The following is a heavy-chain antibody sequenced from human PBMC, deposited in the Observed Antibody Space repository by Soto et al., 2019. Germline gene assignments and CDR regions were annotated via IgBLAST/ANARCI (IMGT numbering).Heavy chain of an antibody. V-gene: IGHV1-2*04. CDR3: ARAGRTVGATQYEWFDP. J-gene: IGHJ5*02. D-gene: IGHD1-26*01. CDR1: GYTFTGYY. CDR2: INPNSGGT. Sequence: ASVKVSCKASGYTFTGYYMHWVRQAPGQGLEWMGWINPNSGGTNYAQKFQGWVTMTRDTSISTAYMELSRLRSDDTAVYYCARAGRTVGATQYEWFDPWGQGTLVTVSS.